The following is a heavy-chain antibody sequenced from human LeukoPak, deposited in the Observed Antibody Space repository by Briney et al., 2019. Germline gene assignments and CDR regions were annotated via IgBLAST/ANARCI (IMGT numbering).Heavy chain of an antibody. D-gene: IGHD1-26*01. V-gene: IGHV3-23*01. J-gene: IGHJ4*02. Sequence: GGSLRLSCAASGFTFSTYAMNWVRQAPGKGLKWVSGISGSGGSTHYADSVKGRFTISRDNSKNTLYLQMNSLTAEDTAVYYCAKGREWELPTYFDYWGQGTLVTVSS. CDR3: AKGREWELPTYFDY. CDR1: GFTFSTYA. CDR2: ISGSGGST.